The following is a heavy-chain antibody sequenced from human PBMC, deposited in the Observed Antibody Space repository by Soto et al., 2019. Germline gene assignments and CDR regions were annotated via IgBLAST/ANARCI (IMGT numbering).Heavy chain of an antibody. CDR3: AKRSGDFYYYDMDV. CDR1: GFTFNSYA. CDR2: ISSSGYTT. D-gene: IGHD4-17*01. Sequence: GGSLRLSCAASGFTFNSYAMAWVRQAPGKGLEWVSVISSSGYTTHYADSVKGRFTISRDSSKNTLFLQMNSLRAEDTALYYCAKRSGDFYYYDMDVWGQGTTVTVSS. V-gene: IGHV3-23*01. J-gene: IGHJ6*02.